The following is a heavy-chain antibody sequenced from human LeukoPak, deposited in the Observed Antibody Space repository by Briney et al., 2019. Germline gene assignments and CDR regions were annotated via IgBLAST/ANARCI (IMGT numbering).Heavy chain of an antibody. D-gene: IGHD6-19*01. CDR1: GYTFTGYY. V-gene: IGHV1-69*13. J-gene: IGHJ4*02. Sequence: SVKVSCKASGYTFTGYYMNWVRQAPGQGLEWMGGIIPIFGTANYAQKFQGRVTITADESTSTAYMELSSLRSEDTAVYYCAGGQQWLVVESFFDYWGQGTLVTVSS. CDR2: IIPIFGTA. CDR3: AGGQQWLVVESFFDY.